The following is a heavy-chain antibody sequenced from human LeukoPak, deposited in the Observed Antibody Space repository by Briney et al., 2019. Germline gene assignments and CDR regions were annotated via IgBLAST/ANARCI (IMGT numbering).Heavy chain of an antibody. Sequence: ASVKVSCKASGYTFTSNYMHWVRQAPGQGLGWMGVINPTGGSTSYAHKFQGRITLTRDMSTSTDYLELSSLRSDDTAVYYCARDISVRDAAWWFNPWGQGTLVTVSS. CDR2: INPTGGST. CDR1: GYTFTSNY. CDR3: ARDISVRDAAWWFNP. D-gene: IGHD5-24*01. V-gene: IGHV1-46*01. J-gene: IGHJ5*02.